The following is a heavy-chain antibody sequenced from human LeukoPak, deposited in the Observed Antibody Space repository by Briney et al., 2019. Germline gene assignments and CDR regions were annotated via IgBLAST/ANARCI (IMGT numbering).Heavy chain of an antibody. D-gene: IGHD5-18*01. Sequence: SVNVSCKASGGTFSSYAISWVRQAPGQGLEWMGGIIPIFGTANYAQKFQGRVTITADESTSTAYMDLRSLRSEDTAVYYCAYTPIGGYSFSLFDYWGQGTLVTVSS. CDR3: AYTPIGGYSFSLFDY. J-gene: IGHJ4*02. CDR1: GGTFSSYA. CDR2: IIPIFGTA. V-gene: IGHV1-69*13.